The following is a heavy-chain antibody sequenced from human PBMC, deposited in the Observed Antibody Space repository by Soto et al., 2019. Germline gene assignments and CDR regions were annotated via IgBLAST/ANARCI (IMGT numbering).Heavy chain of an antibody. V-gene: IGHV4-59*08. Sequence: PSETLSIACTVSGASISSYYRSWLGQPQGKGLEWIGYIYYSGSTNYNPSIKSRVTISVDTCKNQFSLKLSSVTAADTAVYFCARQHYDFHYYSCYMDAWGKGTTVTVSS. D-gene: IGHD3-3*01. CDR3: ARQHYDFHYYSCYMDA. CDR2: IYYSGST. J-gene: IGHJ6*03. CDR1: GASISSYY.